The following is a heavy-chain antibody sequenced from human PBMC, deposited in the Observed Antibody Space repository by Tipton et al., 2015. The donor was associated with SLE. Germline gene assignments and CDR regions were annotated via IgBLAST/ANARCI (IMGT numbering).Heavy chain of an antibody. J-gene: IGHJ4*02. Sequence: GSLRLSCSVSGFTFSTYWMSWVRQAPGKGLEWVANINQDGSETYSVNSVKGRFTISRDNTKNSLYLQMNSLRAEDTAVYYCASSEYAGFDYWGQGTLVTVSS. D-gene: IGHD2-8*01. CDR3: ASSEYAGFDY. V-gene: IGHV3-7*01. CDR1: GFTFSTYW. CDR2: INQDGSET.